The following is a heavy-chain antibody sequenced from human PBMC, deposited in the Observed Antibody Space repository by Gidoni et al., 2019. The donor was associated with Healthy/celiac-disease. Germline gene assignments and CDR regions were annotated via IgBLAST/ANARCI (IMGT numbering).Heavy chain of an antibody. CDR3: ARGLRTIFGVVTRGYYFDY. CDR2: INHSGST. J-gene: IGHJ4*02. D-gene: IGHD3-3*01. V-gene: IGHV4-34*01. Sequence: QVQLQQWGAGLLKPSETLSLTCAVYGGSFSGYYWSWIRQPPGKGLEWIGEINHSGSTNYNPSLKSRVTISVDTSKNQFSLKLSSVTAADTAVYYCARGLRTIFGVVTRGYYFDYWGQGTLVTVSS. CDR1: GGSFSGYY.